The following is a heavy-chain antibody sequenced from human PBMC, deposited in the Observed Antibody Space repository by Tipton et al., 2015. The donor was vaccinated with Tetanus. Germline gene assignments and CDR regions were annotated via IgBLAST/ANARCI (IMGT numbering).Heavy chain of an antibody. V-gene: IGHV3-11*06. CDR1: GFTFSDYY. J-gene: IGHJ5*02. CDR3: ARARPRRVGDDDR. Sequence: SLRLSCAASGFTFSDYYMSWIRQPPGKGLEWLSFISGTGGYTTYADSVRGRFTISRDDATHSVYLQMNSLRAVDTAIYFCARARPRRVGDDDRGGQGALVTVSS. CDR2: ISGTGGYT. D-gene: IGHD3-16*01.